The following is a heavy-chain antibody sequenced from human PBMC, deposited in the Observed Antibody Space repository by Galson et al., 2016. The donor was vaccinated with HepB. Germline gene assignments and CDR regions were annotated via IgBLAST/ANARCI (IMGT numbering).Heavy chain of an antibody. CDR2: ISFDGSDE. J-gene: IGHJ6*02. CDR3: ARGPGSYYRGREYYYGMDV. D-gene: IGHD3-10*01. Sequence: SLRLSCAASGFSFRSYAMHWVRQVPGTGLEWVAVISFDGSDEYYADSVKGRFTITRDNSKNTLYLQMNSLRVEDTAVYYCARGPGSYYRGREYYYGMDVWGQGTTVTVSS. CDR1: GFSFRSYA. V-gene: IGHV3-30*04.